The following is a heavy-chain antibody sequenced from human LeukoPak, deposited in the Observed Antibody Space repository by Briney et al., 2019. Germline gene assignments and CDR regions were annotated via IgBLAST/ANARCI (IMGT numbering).Heavy chain of an antibody. V-gene: IGHV4-39*01. Sequence: PSQTLSLTCTVSGGSISSSSYYWGWIRQPPGKGLEWIGSIYYSGSTYYNPSLKSRVTISVDTSKNQFSLKLSSVTAADTAVYYCARHTQNWNYVYWGQGTLVTVSS. J-gene: IGHJ4*02. CDR2: IYYSGST. CDR3: ARHTQNWNYVY. CDR1: GGSISSSSYY. D-gene: IGHD1-7*01.